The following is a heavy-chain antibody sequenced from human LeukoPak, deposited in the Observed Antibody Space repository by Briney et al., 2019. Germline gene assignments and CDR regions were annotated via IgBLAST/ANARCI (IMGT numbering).Heavy chain of an antibody. J-gene: IGHJ4*02. CDR2: IKKDGSEK. V-gene: IGHV3-7*01. Sequence: GGSLRLSCAASGFTFSSYWMSWVRQAPGKGLEWVAHIKKDGSEKYYVDSVKGGFTISRDNPKTSLYLQINSLRDEDTAVYYCARDQTPFYWGQGSLVTVSS. CDR3: ARDQTPFY. D-gene: IGHD2-15*01. CDR1: GFTFSSYW.